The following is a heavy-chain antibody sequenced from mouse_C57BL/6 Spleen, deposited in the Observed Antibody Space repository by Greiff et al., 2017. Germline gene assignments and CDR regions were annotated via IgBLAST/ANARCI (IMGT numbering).Heavy chain of an antibody. Sequence: VQLQQPGAELVKPGASVKMSCKASGYTFTSYWITWVKQRPGQGLEWIGDIYPGSGSTNYNEKFKSKATLTVDTSSSTAYMQLSSLTSEDSAVYYCAKSYGSRAWFAYWGQGTLVTVSA. J-gene: IGHJ3*01. CDR1: GYTFTSYW. CDR2: IYPGSGST. D-gene: IGHD1-1*01. V-gene: IGHV1-55*01. CDR3: AKSYGSRAWFAY.